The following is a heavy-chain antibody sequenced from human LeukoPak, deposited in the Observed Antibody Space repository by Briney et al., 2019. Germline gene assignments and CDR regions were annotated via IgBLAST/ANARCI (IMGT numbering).Heavy chain of an antibody. CDR1: GFTFSSYA. V-gene: IGHV3-21*01. CDR2: ITSTSSYI. J-gene: IGHJ6*03. Sequence: GGSLRLSCAASGFTFSSYAMSWVRQAPGGGLEWLSSITSTSSYIYYADSVKGRFTISRDNAKNSLYLQMTSLRPEDTAVYYCARDPITIFGVVTKYYYYYYMDVWGKGTTVTVSS. CDR3: ARDPITIFGVVTKYYYYYYMDV. D-gene: IGHD3-3*01.